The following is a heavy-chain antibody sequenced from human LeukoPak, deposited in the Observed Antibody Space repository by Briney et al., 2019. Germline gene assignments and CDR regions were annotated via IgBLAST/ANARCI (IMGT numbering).Heavy chain of an antibody. CDR3: ARPTAGIGYYFDY. Sequence: KPSETLSLTCTVSGASISGYYWRCLRQPPGKGLEWIGYIYHSGSTYYNPSLKSRVTISVDTSKNQFSLKLSSLTAADTAFYYCARPTAGIGYYFDYWGQGTLVTVSS. J-gene: IGHJ4*02. CDR2: IYHSGST. CDR1: GASISGYY. D-gene: IGHD1-26*01. V-gene: IGHV4-59*01.